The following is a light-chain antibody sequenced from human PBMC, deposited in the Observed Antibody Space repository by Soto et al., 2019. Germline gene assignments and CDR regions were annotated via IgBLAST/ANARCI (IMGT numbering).Light chain of an antibody. CDR2: AAS. V-gene: IGKV3-11*01. Sequence: ERVMTQSPATLSVSPGESATLSCRASQTVSNNLAWYQQRPGQAPRLLIYAASARATAIPARFSGSGSGTDFTLTISSLEPEDFAVYYCQQRSNWLTFGGGTKVDIK. CDR3: QQRSNWLT. CDR1: QTVSNN. J-gene: IGKJ4*01.